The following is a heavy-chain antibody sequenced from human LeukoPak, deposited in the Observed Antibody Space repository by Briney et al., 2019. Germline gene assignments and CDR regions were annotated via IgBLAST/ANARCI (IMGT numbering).Heavy chain of an antibody. V-gene: IGHV4-31*03. J-gene: IGHJ6*02. CDR1: GGSISSGGYY. D-gene: IGHD2-8*01. CDR2: IYYSGST. CDR3: ARAGSSGPYCTIGSCYGMDV. Sequence: PSETLSLTCTVSGGSISSGGYYWSWIRQHPGKGLEWIGYIYYSGSTYYNPSLKSRVTISVDTSKNQFSLKLSSVTAADTAVYYCARAGSSGPYCTIGSCYGMDVWGQGTTVTVSS.